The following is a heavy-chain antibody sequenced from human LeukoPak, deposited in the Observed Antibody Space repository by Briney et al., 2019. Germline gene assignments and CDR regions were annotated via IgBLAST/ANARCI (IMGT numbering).Heavy chain of an antibody. CDR1: GFTFGSSW. CDR2: IKPDGSEE. CDR3: AKDRDSNWYPYFEY. D-gene: IGHD6-13*01. V-gene: IGHV3-7*03. Sequence: PGGSLRLSCVVSGFTFGSSWMSWVRQAPGKGLEWVTNIKPDGSEEYYVDSVKGRFTISRDNSRNSLYLDINNLRTEDTAIYYCAKDRDSNWYPYFEYWGQGTLITVSS. J-gene: IGHJ4*02.